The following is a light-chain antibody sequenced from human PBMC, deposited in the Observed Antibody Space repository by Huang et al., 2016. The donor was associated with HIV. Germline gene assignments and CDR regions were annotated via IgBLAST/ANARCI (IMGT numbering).Light chain of an antibody. CDR1: QSVSSN. Sequence: EIVMTQSPATLSVSPGERATLSCRASQSVSSNLAWYQQKPGQAPRLLIYGASTRATGIPARFSGSGSGTEFTLTISSLQSEDFAVYYCQQYNKWPPWTFGQGTKVEFK. CDR2: GAS. CDR3: QQYNKWPPWT. J-gene: IGKJ1*01. V-gene: IGKV3-15*01.